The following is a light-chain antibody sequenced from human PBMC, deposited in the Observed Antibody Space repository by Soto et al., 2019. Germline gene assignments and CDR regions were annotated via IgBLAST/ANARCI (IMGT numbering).Light chain of an antibody. Sequence: AIRMTQSPSSLSASTGDRVTITCRASQGISSYLAWYQQKPGKAPKLLIYAASTLQSGVPSRFSGSGSRTHFTLTISCLQSEDFATYYCQQYYSYPLYTFGQGTKLEIK. CDR3: QQYYSYPLYT. V-gene: IGKV1-8*01. CDR2: AAS. CDR1: QGISSY. J-gene: IGKJ2*01.